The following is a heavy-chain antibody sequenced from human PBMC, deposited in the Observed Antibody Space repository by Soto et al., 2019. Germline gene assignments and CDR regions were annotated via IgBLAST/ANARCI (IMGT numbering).Heavy chain of an antibody. V-gene: IGHV1-69*13. CDR1: GGTFSSYA. J-gene: IGHJ6*02. CDR2: IIPIFGTA. D-gene: IGHD6-6*01. Sequence: SVKVSCKASGGTFSSYAISWVRQAPGQGLEWMGGIIPIFGTANYAQKFQGRVTITADESTSTAYMELSSLRSEDTAVYYCARIRRIVAPTPYYGMDVWGQGTTVTVSS. CDR3: ARIRRIVAPTPYYGMDV.